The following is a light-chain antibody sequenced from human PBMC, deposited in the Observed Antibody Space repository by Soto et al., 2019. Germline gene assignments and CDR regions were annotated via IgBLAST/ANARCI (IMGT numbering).Light chain of an antibody. CDR2: TAS. Sequence: DIQMTQSPSTLSASIGDRITISCRASQNIDTWLAWYQQRPGEAPKLLIYTASNLENGVPSRFSGSGSGTASTPTTTGLQPEDFATYCYQQYIDSSRSFGQGTQVE. J-gene: IGKJ1*01. V-gene: IGKV1-5*03. CDR1: QNIDTW. CDR3: QQYIDSSRS.